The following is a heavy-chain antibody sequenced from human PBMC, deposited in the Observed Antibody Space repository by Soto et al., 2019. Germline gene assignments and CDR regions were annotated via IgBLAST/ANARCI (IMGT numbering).Heavy chain of an antibody. D-gene: IGHD2-21*01. J-gene: IGHJ4*02. CDR2: VNQDESRK. Sequence: GGSLRLSCVASGLTFSNYWMTWVRQAPGKRLEWVANVNQDESRKNYADSVMGRFFISRDNAKNSLYLQMNSLTADDTGVYYCARDILIRDYWGQGTRVTVSS. CDR3: ARDILIRDY. V-gene: IGHV3-7*03. CDR1: GLTFSNYW.